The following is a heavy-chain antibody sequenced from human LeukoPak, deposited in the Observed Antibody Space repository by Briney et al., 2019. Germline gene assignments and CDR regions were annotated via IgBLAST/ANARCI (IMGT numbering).Heavy chain of an antibody. CDR1: GGSISSYY. Sequence: SETLSLTCTVSGGSISSYYWSCIRQPPGKGLEWIGYIYYSGSTNYNPSLKSRVTISVDPSKNQFSLKLSSVPAADTAVYYCARHGYSGYDFRAFDIWGQGTMVTVSS. CDR3: ARHGYSGYDFRAFDI. J-gene: IGHJ3*02. D-gene: IGHD5-12*01. CDR2: IYYSGST. V-gene: IGHV4-59*08.